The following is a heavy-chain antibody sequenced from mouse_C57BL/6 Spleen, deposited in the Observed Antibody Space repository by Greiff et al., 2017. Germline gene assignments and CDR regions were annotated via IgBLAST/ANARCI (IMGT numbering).Heavy chain of an antibody. J-gene: IGHJ3*01. CDR3: AREDGNYEWFAY. V-gene: IGHV3-6*01. CDR1: GYSITSGYY. D-gene: IGHD2-1*01. CDR2: ISYDGSN. Sequence: EVQLVESGPGLVKPSQSLSLTCSVTGYSITSGYYWNWIRQFPGNKLEWMGYISYDGSNNYNPSLKNRSSITRDTSKNQFFLKLNSVTTEDTATYYCAREDGNYEWFAYWGQGTLVTVSA.